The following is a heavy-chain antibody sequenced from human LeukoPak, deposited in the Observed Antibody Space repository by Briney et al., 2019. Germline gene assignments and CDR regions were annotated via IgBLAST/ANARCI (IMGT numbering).Heavy chain of an antibody. Sequence: SGGSLRLSCVASGFTFSSYAMNWVRQAPGKGLEWVSSISSSSSYIYYADSVKGRFTISRGNAKNSLYLQMNSLRAEDTAVYYCARGLEMATIFCLDYWGQGTLVTVSS. J-gene: IGHJ4*02. CDR2: ISSSSSYI. V-gene: IGHV3-21*01. D-gene: IGHD5-24*01. CDR3: ARGLEMATIFCLDY. CDR1: GFTFSSYA.